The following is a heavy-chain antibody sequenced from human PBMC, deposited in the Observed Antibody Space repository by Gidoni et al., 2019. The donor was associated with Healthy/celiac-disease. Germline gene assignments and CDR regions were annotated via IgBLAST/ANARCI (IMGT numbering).Heavy chain of an antibody. CDR3: ARGKRIAADGTSDAFDI. V-gene: IGHV5-10-1*01. J-gene: IGHJ3*02. CDR1: TSYC. CDR2: IDPRDSYT. D-gene: IGHD6-13*01. Sequence: TSYCISWVRQMPGKGLEWMGRIDPRDSYTNYSPSFQGHVTISADHSLSTAYLQLSSLTASDTVMYYFARGKRIAADGTSDAFDIWGQGTMVIVSS.